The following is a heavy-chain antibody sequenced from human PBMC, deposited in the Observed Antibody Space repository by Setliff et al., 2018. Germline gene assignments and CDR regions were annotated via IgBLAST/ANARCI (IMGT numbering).Heavy chain of an antibody. Sequence: GGSLRLSCVVSGFSFSRHWMSWVRQAPGKGLEWVADIKQDGSTKYYLDSVKGRFTISRDNAKRSLYLQMNGLRADDTALYYCARVLTQGSWHFDYWGQGTLVTVSS. J-gene: IGHJ4*02. CDR1: GFSFSRHW. CDR3: ARVLTQGSWHFDY. CDR2: IKQDGSTK. V-gene: IGHV3-7*03. D-gene: IGHD1-26*01.